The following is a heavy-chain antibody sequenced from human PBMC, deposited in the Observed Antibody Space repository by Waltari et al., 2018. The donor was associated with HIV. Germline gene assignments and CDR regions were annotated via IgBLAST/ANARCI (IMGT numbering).Heavy chain of an antibody. V-gene: IGHV3-9*01. J-gene: IGHJ4*02. CDR3: AKVYSSSWSGYYFDY. D-gene: IGHD6-13*01. CDR1: GFTFDDYA. Sequence: EVQLVESGGGLVQPGRSLRLSCAASGFTFDDYAMHWVRQAPGKGLEWVSGISWNSGSIGYADSVKGRFTISRDNAKNSLYLQMNSLRAEDTALYYCAKVYSSSWSGYYFDYWGQGTLVTVSS. CDR2: ISWNSGSI.